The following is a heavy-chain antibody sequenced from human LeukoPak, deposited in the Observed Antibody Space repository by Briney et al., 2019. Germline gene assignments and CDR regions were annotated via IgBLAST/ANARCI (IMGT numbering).Heavy chain of an antibody. D-gene: IGHD2-21*02. CDR2: ISAYSGNT. CDR3: ARGCGGDCRGNAFDI. CDR1: GYTFTSYG. V-gene: IGHV1-18*01. J-gene: IGHJ3*02. Sequence: ASVKVSCKASGYTFTSYGISWVRQAPGQGLEWMGWISAYSGNTNYAQKLQGRVTMTTDTSTSTAYMELRSLRSDDTAVYYCARGCGGDCRGNAFDIWGQGTMVTVSS.